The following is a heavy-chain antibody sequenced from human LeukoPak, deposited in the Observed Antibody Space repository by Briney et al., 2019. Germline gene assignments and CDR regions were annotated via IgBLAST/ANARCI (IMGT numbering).Heavy chain of an antibody. CDR3: ARITMVRGYYFDY. D-gene: IGHD3-10*01. J-gene: IGHJ4*02. CDR2: ISSSSSYI. V-gene: IGHV3-21*01. CDR1: GFTFSSYS. Sequence: GGSLRLSCAASGFTFSSYSMNWVRQAPGKGLEWVSSISSSSSYIYYADSVKGRFTISRDNAKNSLYLQMNSLRAEDTAVYYCARITMVRGYYFDYWGQGTLVTVSS.